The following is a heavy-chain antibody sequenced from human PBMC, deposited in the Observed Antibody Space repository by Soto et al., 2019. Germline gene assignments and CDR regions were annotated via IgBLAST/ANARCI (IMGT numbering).Heavy chain of an antibody. CDR3: AKLRGIAMGDGMDV. Sequence: PGGSLRLSCAASGFSFRNYAMNWVRQAPGKGLEWVSAISNSFSDGNTHYADSVKGRFTITRDNDKNTVFLEMNRLGADDTAVYYCAKLRGIAMGDGMDVWGQGTTVTVSS. D-gene: IGHD6-13*01. CDR2: ISNSFSDGNT. J-gene: IGHJ6*02. V-gene: IGHV3-23*01. CDR1: GFSFRNYA.